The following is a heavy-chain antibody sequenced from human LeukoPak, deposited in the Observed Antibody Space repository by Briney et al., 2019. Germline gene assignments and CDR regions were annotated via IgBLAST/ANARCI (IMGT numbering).Heavy chain of an antibody. CDR2: ISASGGNT. V-gene: IGHV3-23*01. J-gene: IGHJ4*02. D-gene: IGHD4-17*01. CDR1: GFTFSGYA. Sequence: GGSLRLSCAASGFTFSGYAMSWVRQAPGKGLEWVSTISASGGNTYYADSVKGRFTISRDNYKNTLYLQMNSLRAEDTAVYYCAKNTVTVSGYYFDYWGQGTLVTVSS. CDR3: AKNTVTVSGYYFDY.